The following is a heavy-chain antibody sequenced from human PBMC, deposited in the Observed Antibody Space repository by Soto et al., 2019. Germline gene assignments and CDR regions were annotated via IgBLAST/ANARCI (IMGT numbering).Heavy chain of an antibody. CDR3: ARDMADYDFWSGYSHFDY. D-gene: IGHD3-3*01. Sequence: GASVKRSCKASGYTFTSYAMRWGRQAPGQRLEWMGWINADNGNTKYSQKFQGRVTMTTDTSTSTAYMELRSLRSDDTAVYYCARDMADYDFWSGYSHFDYWGQGPLVTVSS. CDR1: GYTFTSYA. J-gene: IGHJ4*02. V-gene: IGHV1-3*01. CDR2: INADNGNT.